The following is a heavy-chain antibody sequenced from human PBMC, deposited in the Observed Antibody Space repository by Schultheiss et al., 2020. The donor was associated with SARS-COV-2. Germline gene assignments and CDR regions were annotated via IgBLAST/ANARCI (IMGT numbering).Heavy chain of an antibody. D-gene: IGHD5-18*01. CDR2: IYYSGST. Sequence: SETLSLTCTVSGGSISSYYWSWIRQPPGKGLEWIGYIYYSGSTNYNPSLKSRVTMSVDTSKNQFSLKLSSVTAADTAVYYCARLPVDTAMFTDYWGQGTLVTVSS. J-gene: IGHJ4*02. CDR3: ARLPVDTAMFTDY. CDR1: GGSISSYY. V-gene: IGHV4-59*08.